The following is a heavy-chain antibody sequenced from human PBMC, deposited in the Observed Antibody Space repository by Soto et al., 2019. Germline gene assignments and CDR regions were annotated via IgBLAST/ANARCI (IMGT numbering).Heavy chain of an antibody. V-gene: IGHV3-23*01. Sequence: EVHLLESGGGMVQPGGSLRLSCAASGFTFSNYGMTWVRQAPGKGLEEVSEISGSGANTYYADSVKGRFTISRDNSKNTLYLQMNSLRVEDTAVYYCARRDDYGDYLMSNWGQGTLVTVSS. D-gene: IGHD4-17*01. CDR3: ARRDDYGDYLMSN. CDR2: ISGSGANT. CDR1: GFTFSNYG. J-gene: IGHJ4*02.